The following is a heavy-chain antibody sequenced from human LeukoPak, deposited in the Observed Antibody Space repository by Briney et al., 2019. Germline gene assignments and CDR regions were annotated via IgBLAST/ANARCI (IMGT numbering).Heavy chain of an antibody. J-gene: IGHJ4*02. CDR3: ARGNFYSGSGSSPLDY. CDR2: INSDGSRT. V-gene: IGHV3-74*01. Sequence: GGSLRLSCATSGFTFNNYWMHWVRQVPGKGLVWVSRINSDGSRTNYVDSAKGRFTISRDNAKNTLLLQMNSLGAEDSAVYYCARGNFYSGSGSSPLDYWGQGTLVTVSS. D-gene: IGHD3-10*01. CDR1: GFTFNNYW.